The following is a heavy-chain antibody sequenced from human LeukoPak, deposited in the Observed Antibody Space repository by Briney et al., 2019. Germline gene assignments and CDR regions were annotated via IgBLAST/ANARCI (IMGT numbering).Heavy chain of an antibody. D-gene: IGHD3-22*01. V-gene: IGHV1-18*01. Sequence: ASVKVSCKASGYTFTSYDISWVRQAPGQGLEWMGSFNTYNGNTNYAQKLQGRVTMTTDTSTSTAYMELRSLRSDDTAVYYCYLTRDYYDGYWGQGTLVTVSS. J-gene: IGHJ4*02. CDR1: GYTFTSYD. CDR2: FNTYNGNT. CDR3: YLTRDYYDGY.